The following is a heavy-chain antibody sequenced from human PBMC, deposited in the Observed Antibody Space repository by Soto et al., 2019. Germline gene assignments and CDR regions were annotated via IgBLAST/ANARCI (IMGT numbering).Heavy chain of an antibody. CDR1: GGSISSGGYY. Sequence: QVQLQESGPGLVKPSQTLSLTCTVSGGSISSGGYYWSWIRQHPGKGLEWIGYIYYSGSTYYNPSHKSRVTISVDTSKNQFSLKLSSVTAADTAVYYCARGLVDYSSSAGAFDIWGQGTMVTVSS. CDR2: IYYSGST. CDR3: ARGLVDYSSSAGAFDI. D-gene: IGHD6-6*01. V-gene: IGHV4-31*03. J-gene: IGHJ3*02.